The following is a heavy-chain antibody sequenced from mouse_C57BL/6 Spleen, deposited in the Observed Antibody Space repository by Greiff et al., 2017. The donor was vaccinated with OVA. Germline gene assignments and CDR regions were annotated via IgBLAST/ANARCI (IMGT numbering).Heavy chain of an antibody. D-gene: IGHD1-1*01. CDR2: IYPGDGDT. J-gene: IGHJ2*01. CDR1: GYAFSSSW. Sequence: VQLQQSGPELVKPGASVKISCKASGYAFSSSWMNWVKQRPGKGLEWIGRIYPGDGDTNYNGKFKGKATLTADKSSSTAYMQLSSLTSEDSAVYFCASITTVVATGFDYWGQGTTLTVSS. CDR3: ASITTVVATGFDY. V-gene: IGHV1-82*01.